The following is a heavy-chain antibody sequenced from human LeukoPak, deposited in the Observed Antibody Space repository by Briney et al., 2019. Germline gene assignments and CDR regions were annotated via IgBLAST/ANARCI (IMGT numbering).Heavy chain of an antibody. D-gene: IGHD6-19*01. CDR1: GFTFSSYA. J-gene: IGHJ4*02. CDR3: AKGGYSSRVAYFDY. CDR2: ISGSGGST. V-gene: IGHV3-23*01. Sequence: GGSLRLSCAASGFTFSSYAMSWDRQAPGKGLEWVSAISGSGGSTYYADSVKGRFTISRDNSKNTLYLQMNSLRAEDTAVYYCAKGGYSSRVAYFDYWGQGTLVTVSS.